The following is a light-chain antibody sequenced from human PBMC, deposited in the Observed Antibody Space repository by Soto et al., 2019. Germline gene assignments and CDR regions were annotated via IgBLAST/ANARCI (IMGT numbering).Light chain of an antibody. CDR1: SSDVGGYNY. J-gene: IGLJ2*01. CDR2: EVS. Sequence: QSALTQPPSASGSPGQSVTISCTGTSSDVGGYNYVSWYQQHPGKAPTLMIYEVSKRPSGVPDRFSGSKSGNTASLTVSGLEAEDEADYPCSSHAGSSVVFGGGTKLTVL. V-gene: IGLV2-8*01. CDR3: SSHAGSSVV.